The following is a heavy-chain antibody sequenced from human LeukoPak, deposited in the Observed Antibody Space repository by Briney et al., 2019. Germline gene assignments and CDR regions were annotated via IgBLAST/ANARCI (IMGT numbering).Heavy chain of an antibody. V-gene: IGHV3-48*03. J-gene: IGHJ4*02. CDR3: ARDGALRFLEWLPDY. CDR2: ISSSGSTI. CDR1: GFTFSSYE. Sequence: PGGSLRLSCAASGFTFSSYEMNWVHQAPGKGLEWVSYISSSGSTIYYADSVKGRFTISRDNAKNSLYLQMNSLRAEDTAVYYCARDGALRFLEWLPDYWGQGTLVTVSS. D-gene: IGHD3-3*01.